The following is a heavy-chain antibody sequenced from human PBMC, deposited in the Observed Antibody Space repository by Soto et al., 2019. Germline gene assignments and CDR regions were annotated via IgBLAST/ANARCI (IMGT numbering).Heavy chain of an antibody. CDR1: GFTFTSYS. Sequence: PGGSLRLSCAASGFTFTSYSMNWVRQAPGQGLEWVSYITSKSTTIKYADSVKGRFTVSRDNAKNSLYLQMDSLRVEDTAVYYCAKGLALMADHWGQGTPVTVSS. J-gene: IGHJ4*02. CDR3: AKGLALMADH. D-gene: IGHD2-21*01. V-gene: IGHV3-48*01. CDR2: ITSKSTTI.